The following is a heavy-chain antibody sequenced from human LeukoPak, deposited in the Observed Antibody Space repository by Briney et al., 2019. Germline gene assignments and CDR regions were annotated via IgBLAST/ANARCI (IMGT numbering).Heavy chain of an antibody. D-gene: IGHD6-13*01. Sequence: GGSLRLSCAASGFTFSSYAMSWVRQAPGKGLVWVSRINSDGSSTSYADSVKGRFTISRDNAKNTLYLQMNSLRAEDTAVYYCARDSAYSSSWYRYYYYGMDVWGQGTTVTVSS. J-gene: IGHJ6*02. V-gene: IGHV3-74*01. CDR2: INSDGSST. CDR3: ARDSAYSSSWYRYYYYGMDV. CDR1: GFTFSSYA.